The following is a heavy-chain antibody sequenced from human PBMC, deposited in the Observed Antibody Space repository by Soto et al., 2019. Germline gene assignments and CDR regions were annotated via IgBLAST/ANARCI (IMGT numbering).Heavy chain of an antibody. J-gene: IGHJ2*01. Sequence: EVQLVESGGGLVQPGGSLRLSCAASGFTFSDHYMDWVRQAPGKGLEWVGRTRNKANSYTTGYAASVKGRFTISKDDPKISRHLKRNSLNTEDTAVYYCARDVARYDSSGYFCWYFDLLGGGTLVTVSS. CDR1: GFTFSDHY. V-gene: IGHV3-72*01. D-gene: IGHD3-22*01. CDR2: TRNKANSYTT. CDR3: ARDVARYDSSGYFCWYFDL.